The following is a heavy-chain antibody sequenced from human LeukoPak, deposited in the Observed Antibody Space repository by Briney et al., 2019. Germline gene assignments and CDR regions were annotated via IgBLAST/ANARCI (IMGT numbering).Heavy chain of an antibody. J-gene: IGHJ4*02. Sequence: ASVKVSCKVSGYIFTSYGINWVRQAPGQGLEWMGWISGYNGNTNLAQKFQGRVTMTTDTSTSTAYMELRSLRSDDTAVYYCATSITGTTYLHYWGQGTLVTVSS. CDR2: ISGYNGNT. V-gene: IGHV1-18*01. CDR3: ATSITGTTYLHY. CDR1: GYIFTSYG. D-gene: IGHD1-7*01.